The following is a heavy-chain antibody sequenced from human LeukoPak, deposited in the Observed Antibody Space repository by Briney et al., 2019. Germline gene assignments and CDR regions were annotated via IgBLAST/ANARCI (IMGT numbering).Heavy chain of an antibody. J-gene: IGHJ4*02. V-gene: IGHV4-30-2*01. CDR3: ARRDSGSYFSAVYFDH. D-gene: IGHD1-26*01. CDR2: IYHSGST. Sequence: PSQTLSLTCTVSGGSISSGGYYWSWIRQPPGKGLEWIGYIYHSGSTYYNPSLKSRVTISVDRSKNQFSLKLRSVTAADTAVYYCARRDSGSYFSAVYFDHWGQGILVTVSS. CDR1: GGSISSGGYY.